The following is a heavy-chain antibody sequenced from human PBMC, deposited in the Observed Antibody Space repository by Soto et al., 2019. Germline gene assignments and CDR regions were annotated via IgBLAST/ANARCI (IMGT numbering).Heavy chain of an antibody. CDR1: GGSISSYY. Sequence: PSETLSLTCTVSGGSISSYYWSWIRQPPGKGLEWIGYIYYSGSTNYNPSLKSRVTISVDTSKNQFSLKLSSVTAADTAVYYCARERFLEWLFDHAGTNRRYFDYRGQGTLVTVSS. CDR2: IYYSGST. J-gene: IGHJ4*02. D-gene: IGHD3-3*01. V-gene: IGHV4-59*01. CDR3: ARERFLEWLFDHAGTNRRYFDY.